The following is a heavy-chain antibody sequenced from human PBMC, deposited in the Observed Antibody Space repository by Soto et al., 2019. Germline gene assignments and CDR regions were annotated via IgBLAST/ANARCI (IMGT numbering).Heavy chain of an antibody. CDR3: AHLVVAGITYYCDS. CDR1: GFSLSTSGVG. CDR2: IYWDDDK. V-gene: IGHV2-5*02. J-gene: IGHJ4*02. D-gene: IGHD3-16*01. Sequence: QITLKESGPTLVKPTQTLTLTCTFSGFSLSTSGVGVGWIRQPQGKALEWLTFIYWDDDKRNSPFLKSRLTITKDTSKNQVVLTMTNMDPVDTATYYCAHLVVAGITYYCDSWGQGTLVTVSS.